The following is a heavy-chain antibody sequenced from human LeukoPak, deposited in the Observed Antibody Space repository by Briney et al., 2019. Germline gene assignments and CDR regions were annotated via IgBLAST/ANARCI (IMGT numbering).Heavy chain of an antibody. CDR2: IYPGDSDT. CDR3: ARRAHLWDFDS. J-gene: IGHJ4*02. Sequence: GESLKISCKSSGYSFTTYWIGWVRQMPGKGLEWMGIIYPGDSDTRYSPSFQGQVTISADKYISTAYLQWSSLKASDTAMYNCARRAHLWDFDSWGQGTLVTVSS. D-gene: IGHD5-18*01. V-gene: IGHV5-51*01. CDR1: GYSFTTYW.